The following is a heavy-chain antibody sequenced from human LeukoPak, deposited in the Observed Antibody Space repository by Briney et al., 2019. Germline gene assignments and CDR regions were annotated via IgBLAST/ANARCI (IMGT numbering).Heavy chain of an antibody. V-gene: IGHV3-23*01. Sequence: GGSLRLSCTTSGFTFGKYIMTWVRQAPGNGLEWVSSIGSGDDITFYADSVKGRFRISRDDSKNTVFLQISSLRVEDTAIYYCAEWGVTETIGTIWYGPLDHWGQGAQVIVSS. CDR2: IGSGDDIT. D-gene: IGHD2-2*01. CDR1: GFTFGKYI. CDR3: AEWGVTETIGTIWYGPLDH. J-gene: IGHJ4*02.